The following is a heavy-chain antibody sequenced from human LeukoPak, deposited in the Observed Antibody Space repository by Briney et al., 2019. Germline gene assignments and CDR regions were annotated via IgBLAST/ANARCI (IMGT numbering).Heavy chain of an antibody. CDR2: INAGNGNT. CDR1: GYTFTSYA. D-gene: IGHD3-16*01. Sequence: ASVKVSCKASGYTFTSYAMHWVRQAPGQRLEWMGWINAGNGNTQYSQKFQGRVTITRDTSASTAYMELSSLRSEDTAVYYCARGSAFVYYYGMDVWGQGTTVTVSS. J-gene: IGHJ6*02. CDR3: ARGSAFVYYYGMDV. V-gene: IGHV1-3*01.